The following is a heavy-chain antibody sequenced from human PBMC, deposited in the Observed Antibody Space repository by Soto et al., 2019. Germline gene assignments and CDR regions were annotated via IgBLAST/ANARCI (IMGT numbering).Heavy chain of an antibody. Sequence: PSETLSLTXTVSGGSISSGGYYWSWIRQHPGKGLEWIGYIYYSGSTYYNPSLKSRVTISVDTSKNQFSLKLSSVTAADTAVYYCARVRGKKLRYFDWLPHYFDYWGQGTLVTVSS. D-gene: IGHD3-9*01. CDR3: ARVRGKKLRYFDWLPHYFDY. J-gene: IGHJ4*02. CDR2: IYYSGST. V-gene: IGHV4-31*02. CDR1: GGSISSGGYY.